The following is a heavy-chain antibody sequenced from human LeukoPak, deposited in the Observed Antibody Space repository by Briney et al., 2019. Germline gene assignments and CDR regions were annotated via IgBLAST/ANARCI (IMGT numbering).Heavy chain of an antibody. CDR2: FGTRSSSI. CDR3: ARDYDFWSGYYPDYYYGMDV. J-gene: IGHJ6*02. Sequence: PGGSLRLSCAASGFTFSSHSMNWVRQAPGKGLEWVSSFGTRSSSIYYADSVKGRFTISRDNARNSLHLQMNSLKAEDTAVYYCARDYDFWSGYYPDYYYGMDVWGQGTTVTVSS. V-gene: IGHV3-21*01. D-gene: IGHD3-3*01. CDR1: GFTFSSHS.